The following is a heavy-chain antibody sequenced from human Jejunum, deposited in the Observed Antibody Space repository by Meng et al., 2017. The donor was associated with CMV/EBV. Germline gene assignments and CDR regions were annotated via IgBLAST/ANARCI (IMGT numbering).Heavy chain of an antibody. Sequence: QVQLQGSGPRLVKPSETLSLTCNVSGVSISSSTSYWGWIRQPPGKGLEWIGNMYFAGNAYYTPSLKSRVTISVDTTKNQFSLKLTSMTAADTAVYYCARFLRGYRGDARGNYFDLWDQGTLVTVSS. V-gene: IGHV4-39*07. CDR3: ARFLRGYRGDARGNYFDL. CDR2: MYFAGNA. CDR1: GVSISSSTSY. D-gene: IGHD1-7*01. J-gene: IGHJ5*02.